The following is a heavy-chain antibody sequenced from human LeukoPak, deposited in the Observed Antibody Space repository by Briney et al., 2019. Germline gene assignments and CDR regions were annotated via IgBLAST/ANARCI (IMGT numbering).Heavy chain of an antibody. CDR1: GFAFGSEA. CDR3: AKDRQYSSSSCFDY. CDR2: ISPGGGTT. D-gene: IGHD6-6*01. Sequence: GGSLRLSCAVSGFAFGSEAMSWVRQSPARGQEWVASISPGGGTTYYADYVKGRFTISRDNSKNTLYLQMNSLRAEDTAVYYCAKDRQYSSSSCFDYWGQGTLVTVSS. V-gene: IGHV3-23*01. J-gene: IGHJ4*02.